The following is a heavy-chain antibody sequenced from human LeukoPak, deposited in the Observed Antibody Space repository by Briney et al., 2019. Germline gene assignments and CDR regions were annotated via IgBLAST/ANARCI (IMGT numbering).Heavy chain of an antibody. CDR1: GDIVSSDSVT. J-gene: IGHJ5*02. CDR3: ARRLTQYDCFDP. V-gene: IGHV6-1*01. CDR2: TYYRSTWYN. Sequence: SQTLSLTCAISGDIVSSDSVTWNWIRQSPSRGLEWLGRTYYRSTWYNDYAVSVRGRITVNPDTSKNQFSLHLNSVTPEDTAVYYCARRLTQYDCFDPWGQGILVTVSS. D-gene: IGHD2-2*01.